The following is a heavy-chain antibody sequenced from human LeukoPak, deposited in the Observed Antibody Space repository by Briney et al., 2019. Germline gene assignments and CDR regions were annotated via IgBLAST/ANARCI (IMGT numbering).Heavy chain of an antibody. CDR3: ARLMATADVGWNGHFDY. Sequence: GRSLRLSCAASGFTFSSYAMHWVRQAPGKGLEGVAVISYDGSNKYYADSVKGRFTISRDNSKNTLYLQMNSLRAEDTAVYYCARLMATADVGWNGHFDYWGQGTLVTVSS. D-gene: IGHD5-24*01. J-gene: IGHJ4*02. CDR2: ISYDGSNK. V-gene: IGHV3-30*04. CDR1: GFTFSSYA.